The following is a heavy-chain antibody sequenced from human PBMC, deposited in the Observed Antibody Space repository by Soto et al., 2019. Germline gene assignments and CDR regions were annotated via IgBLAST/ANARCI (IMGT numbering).Heavy chain of an antibody. D-gene: IGHD7-27*01. CDR1: GGSVRTGSYH. V-gene: IGHV4-61*01. CDR3: ARIGWGGDS. J-gene: IGHJ4*02. CDR2: IRNNGSP. Sequence: QVQLQESGPGRVKPSETLSLTCSVSGGSVRTGSYHWSWIRQPPGKGLEWIGFIRNNGSPDYNPSLTSRVVVSIDRSKNQFSLKVNSVTAADTAVYFCARIGWGGDSWGQGTLVTVSS.